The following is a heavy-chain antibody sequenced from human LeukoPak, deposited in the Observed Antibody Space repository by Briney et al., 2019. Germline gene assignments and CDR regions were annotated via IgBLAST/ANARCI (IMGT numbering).Heavy chain of an antibody. CDR3: AKDSSGWYNADY. Sequence: GGSLRLSCAASGFSFSSYTTNWVRQAPGKGLEWVSGISGSGGTTYYADSVKGRFTISRDNSKNTLSLQMNSLRAEDTAIYYCAKDSSGWYNADYWGQGTLVTVSS. J-gene: IGHJ4*02. CDR1: GFSFSSYT. D-gene: IGHD6-19*01. CDR2: ISGSGGTT. V-gene: IGHV3-23*01.